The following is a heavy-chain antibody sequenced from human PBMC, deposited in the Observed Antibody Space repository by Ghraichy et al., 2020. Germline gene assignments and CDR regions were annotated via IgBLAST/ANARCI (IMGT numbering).Heavy chain of an antibody. Sequence: GSLRLSCAASGFTFSSYAMSWVRQAPGKGLEWVSAISGSGGSTYYADSVKGRFTISRDNSKNTLYLQMNSLRAEDTAVYYCAKESPYYDSSGSNFDYWGQGTLVTVSS. V-gene: IGHV3-23*01. CDR2: ISGSGGST. D-gene: IGHD3-22*01. CDR3: AKESPYYDSSGSNFDY. CDR1: GFTFSSYA. J-gene: IGHJ4*02.